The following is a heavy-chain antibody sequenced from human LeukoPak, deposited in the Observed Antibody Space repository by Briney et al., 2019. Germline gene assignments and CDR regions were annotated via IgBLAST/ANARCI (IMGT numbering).Heavy chain of an antibody. V-gene: IGHV3-23*01. Sequence: GGSLRLSCAASGFTFSSYSMNWVRQAPGKGLEWVSAISGSGGSTYYADSVKGRFTISRDNSKNTLYLQMNSLRAEDTAVYYCAKNGGWSFYYYYYMDVWGKGTTVTVSS. CDR1: GFTFSSYS. CDR2: ISGSGGST. J-gene: IGHJ6*03. D-gene: IGHD6-19*01. CDR3: AKNGGWSFYYYYYMDV.